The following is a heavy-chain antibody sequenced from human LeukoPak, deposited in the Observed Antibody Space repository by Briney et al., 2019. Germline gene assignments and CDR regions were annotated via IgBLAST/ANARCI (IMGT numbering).Heavy chain of an antibody. V-gene: IGHV3-13*01. CDR3: ARRALAVAGTPFDY. Sequence: GGSLRLSCAASGFTFSSYDMHWVRQATGKGLEWVSAIGTAGDTYYPGSVKGRFTISRENAKNSLYLQMNSLRAGDTAVYYCARRALAVAGTPFDYWGQGTLVTASS. CDR1: GFTFSSYD. D-gene: IGHD6-19*01. J-gene: IGHJ4*02. CDR2: IGTAGDT.